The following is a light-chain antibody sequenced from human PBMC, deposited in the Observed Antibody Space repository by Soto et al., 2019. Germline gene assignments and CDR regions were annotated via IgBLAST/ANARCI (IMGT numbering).Light chain of an antibody. Sequence: DIQLTQSPSFLSASVGDRVTITCRASQDINTYLAWYQQKTGKATKLLIFAASTLQNGVPSRFSGSGSGTEFTVTITSLQPEDFATYYCQQRKSYQITVVQGTRLEIK. J-gene: IGKJ5*01. CDR2: AAS. CDR3: QQRKSYQIT. V-gene: IGKV1-9*01. CDR1: QDINTY.